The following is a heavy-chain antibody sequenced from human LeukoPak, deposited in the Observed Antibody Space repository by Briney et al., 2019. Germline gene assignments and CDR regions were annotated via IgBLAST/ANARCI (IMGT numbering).Heavy chain of an antibody. V-gene: IGHV4-39*02. J-gene: IGHJ6*03. Sequence: PSETLSLTCTVSGGSISSSSYYWGWIRQPPGKGLEWIGSIYYSGSTYYNPSLKSRVTIYVDTSKNQFSLKLSSVTAADTAVYYCAKEGYSRGYYSYYYMDVWGKGTTVTVSS. D-gene: IGHD6-13*01. CDR2: IYYSGST. CDR3: AKEGYSRGYYSYYYMDV. CDR1: GGSISSSSYY.